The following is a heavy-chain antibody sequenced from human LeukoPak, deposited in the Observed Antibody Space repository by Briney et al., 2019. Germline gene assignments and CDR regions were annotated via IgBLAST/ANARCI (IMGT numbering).Heavy chain of an antibody. CDR1: GYTFTSYD. CDR3: AREWGLREQWLDYFDY. D-gene: IGHD6-19*01. Sequence: ASVKVSCKASGYTFTSYDINWVRQATGQGLEWMGWMNPNSGNTGYAQKFQGRVTMTRNTSISTAYMELSSLRSEDTAVYYCAREWGLREQWLDYFDYWGQGTLVTVSS. CDR2: MNPNSGNT. J-gene: IGHJ4*02. V-gene: IGHV1-8*01.